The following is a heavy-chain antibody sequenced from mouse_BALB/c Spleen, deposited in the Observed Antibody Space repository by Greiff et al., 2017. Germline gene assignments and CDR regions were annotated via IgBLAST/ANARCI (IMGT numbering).Heavy chain of an antibody. Sequence: QVQLKQSGPGLVAPSQSLSITCTVSGFSLTSYGVHWVRQPPGKGLEWLGVIWAGGSTNYNSALMSSLSISKNNSKSQVFLKMNSLQTDDTAMYYCAREGGLRRGFAYWGQGTLVTVSA. D-gene: IGHD2-4*01. CDR2: IWAGGST. CDR1: GFSLTSYG. CDR3: AREGGLRRGFAY. V-gene: IGHV2-9*02. J-gene: IGHJ3*01.